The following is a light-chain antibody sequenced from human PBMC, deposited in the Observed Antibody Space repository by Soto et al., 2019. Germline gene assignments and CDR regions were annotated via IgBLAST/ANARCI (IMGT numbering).Light chain of an antibody. V-gene: IGKV1-33*01. J-gene: IGKJ4*01. CDR1: QDISNY. CDR3: QQYDNHPLT. CDR2: DAS. Sequence: DMEMTQSPSSLSASAGDRVTITCLASQDISNYLNWYQQKPGKAPKLLIYDASNLETGVPSRFSGSGSGTDFTFTISSLQPEDIATYYCQQYDNHPLTFGGGTKVDIK.